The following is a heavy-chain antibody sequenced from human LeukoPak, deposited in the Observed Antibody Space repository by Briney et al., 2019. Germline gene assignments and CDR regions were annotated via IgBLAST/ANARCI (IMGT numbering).Heavy chain of an antibody. Sequence: SETLSLTCTVSGGSISSYYWSWIRQPPGKGLEWIGYIYYSGSTNYNPSLKSRVTISVDTSKNQFSLKLSAVTAADTAVYYCARERWGNTVLSYYYMDVWGKGTTVTVSS. CDR3: ARERWGNTVLSYYYMDV. CDR1: GGSISSYY. D-gene: IGHD3-16*01. CDR2: IYYSGST. V-gene: IGHV4-59*01. J-gene: IGHJ6*03.